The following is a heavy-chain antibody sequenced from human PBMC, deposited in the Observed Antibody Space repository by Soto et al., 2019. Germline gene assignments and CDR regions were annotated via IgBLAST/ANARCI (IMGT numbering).Heavy chain of an antibody. CDR1: GGSISSYY. CDR3: ARVFTVTTYAFDI. J-gene: IGHJ3*02. V-gene: IGHV4-59*01. Sequence: QVQLQESGPGLVKPSETLSLTCSVSGGSISSYYWSWIRQPPGKGLEWIGYLYYTGSATSNPSLKSRVTISLDTSKNQFSLTLGSVTAADTAVYYCARVFTVTTYAFDIWGQGTMVTVSS. D-gene: IGHD4-17*01. CDR2: LYYTGSA.